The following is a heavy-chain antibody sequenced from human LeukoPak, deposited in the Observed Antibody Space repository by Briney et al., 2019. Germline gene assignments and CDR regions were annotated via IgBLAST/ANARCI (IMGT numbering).Heavy chain of an antibody. CDR2: IKEDGRQK. J-gene: IGHJ4*02. V-gene: IGHV3-7*01. D-gene: IGHD3-3*01. Sequence: GGSLRLSCAASGFTFSSYGMHWVRQAPGKGLEWVANIKEDGRQKYYVDSVKGRFTISRDNARKSLYLQMNSLRAEDTAVYYCASGFLDDFWSGHFWGQGTLVTVSS. CDR1: GFTFSSYG. CDR3: ASGFLDDFWSGHF.